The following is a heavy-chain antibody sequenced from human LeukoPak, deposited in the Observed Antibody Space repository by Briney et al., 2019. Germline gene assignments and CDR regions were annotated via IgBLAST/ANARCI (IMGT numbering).Heavy chain of an antibody. CDR2: ITWNSGTI. CDR3: AKDISGAATGTGGIYYFDY. J-gene: IGHJ4*02. CDR1: GFTFDDYA. V-gene: IGHV3-9*01. Sequence: GGSLRLSCAASGFTFDDYAMHWVRQAPGKGLEWVSGITWNSGTIGYADSVKGRLTISRDNAKNSLYLQMNSLRPEDTAFYYCAKDISGAATGTGGIYYFDYWGQGTLVTVSS. D-gene: IGHD6-13*01.